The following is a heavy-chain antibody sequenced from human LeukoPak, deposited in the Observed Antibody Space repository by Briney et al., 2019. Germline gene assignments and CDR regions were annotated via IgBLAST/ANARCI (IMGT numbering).Heavy chain of an antibody. CDR1: GYTFLDYF. Sequence: ASVKVSCKASGYTFLDYFIHWMRQTPGQGLEWLGWINPNSGVTRYAQKFQDRVTMTRDTAAYMELSSQKSDDTAVYYCVRAVSGTLGGAFDIWGQETAVTVS. J-gene: IGHJ3*02. CDR2: INPNSGVT. V-gene: IGHV1-2*02. D-gene: IGHD1-7*01. CDR3: VRAVSGTLGGAFDI.